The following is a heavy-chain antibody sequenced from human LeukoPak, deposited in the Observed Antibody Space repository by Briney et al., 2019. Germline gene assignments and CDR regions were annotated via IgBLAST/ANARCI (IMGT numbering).Heavy chain of an antibody. CDR1: VFTFSSYG. CDR2: ISYDGSKK. V-gene: IGHV3-30*18. CDR3: AKDHRGYSYGRIDY. D-gene: IGHD5-18*01. Sequence: TGRSLRLSCAASVFTFSSYGMHWVREAPGKGLEWVAVISYDGSKKYYADSVKGRFTISRDNSKNTLYLQMNSLRAEDTAVYYCAKDHRGYSYGRIDYWGQGTLVTVSS. J-gene: IGHJ4*02.